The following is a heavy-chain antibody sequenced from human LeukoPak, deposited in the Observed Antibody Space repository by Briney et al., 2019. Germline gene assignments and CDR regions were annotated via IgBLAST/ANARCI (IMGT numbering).Heavy chain of an antibody. D-gene: IGHD4-17*01. CDR1: GFTFSSYS. V-gene: IGHV3-21*01. CDR3: ARARYGDYYYFDY. J-gene: IGHJ4*02. Sequence: GGSLRLSCAASGFTFSSYSMNRVRQAPGKGLEWVSSISSSSSYIYYADSVKGRFTISRDNAKNSLYLQMNSLRAEDTAVYYCARARYGDYYYFDYWGQGTLVTVSS. CDR2: ISSSSSYI.